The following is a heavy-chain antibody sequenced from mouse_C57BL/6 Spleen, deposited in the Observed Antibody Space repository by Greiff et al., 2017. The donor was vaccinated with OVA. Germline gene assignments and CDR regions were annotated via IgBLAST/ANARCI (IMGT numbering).Heavy chain of an antibody. J-gene: IGHJ2*01. V-gene: IGHV1-7*01. CDR2: INPSSGYT. D-gene: IGHD2-4*01. CDR3: ARGKNYDYDGDLDY. CDR1: GYTFNSYW. Sequence: QVQLQQSGAELAQPGASVKLSCKASGYTFNSYWMHWVKQTPGQGLEWIGYINPSSGYTKYNQTFTDKATLTADKSSSTAYMQLSILTYEDYAVYYGARGKNYDYDGDLDYWGQGTTLTVSS.